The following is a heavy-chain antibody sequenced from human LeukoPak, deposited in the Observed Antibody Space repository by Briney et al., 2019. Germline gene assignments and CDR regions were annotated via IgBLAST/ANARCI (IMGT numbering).Heavy chain of an antibody. CDR1: GGSISSYY. Sequence: SETLSLTCTVSGGSISSYYWSWIRQPPGKGLEWIGYIYYSGSTNYNPSLKRRVTISVDTSKNQFSLKLSSVNAADTAVYYCARDIAAAGPYFDYWGQGTLVTVSS. CDR2: IYYSGST. V-gene: IGHV4-59*01. CDR3: ARDIAAAGPYFDY. D-gene: IGHD6-13*01. J-gene: IGHJ4*02.